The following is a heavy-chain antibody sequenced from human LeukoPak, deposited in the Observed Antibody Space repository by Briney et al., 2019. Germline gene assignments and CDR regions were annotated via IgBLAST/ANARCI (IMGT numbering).Heavy chain of an antibody. Sequence: PSETLSLTCAVSELSFSAYYWNWLRQSPGKGLEWIGEINYGGSTKYTPSLEGRGTILIDTSKSQFSLKLTSVTAADTAVYYCARGFPPGSGSRGSHAFDVWGQGTMVTVSS. D-gene: IGHD6-19*01. V-gene: IGHV4-34*01. CDR3: ARGFPPGSGSRGSHAFDV. CDR1: ELSFSAYY. CDR2: INYGGST. J-gene: IGHJ3*01.